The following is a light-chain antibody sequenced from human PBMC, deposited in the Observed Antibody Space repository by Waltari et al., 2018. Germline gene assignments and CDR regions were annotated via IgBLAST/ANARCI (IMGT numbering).Light chain of an antibody. CDR3: QKYDRLPAT. J-gene: IGKJ1*01. CDR1: QSVSRF. CDR2: GAP. V-gene: IGKV3-20*01. Sequence: EIVLTQSPGTLSLSPGERGTLSCRASQSVSRFLAWYQQIPGQPPRLLIYGAPTRATGIPDRFSGSGSGTDFSLTISRLEPEDFAVYYCQKYDRLPATFGQGTEVEIK.